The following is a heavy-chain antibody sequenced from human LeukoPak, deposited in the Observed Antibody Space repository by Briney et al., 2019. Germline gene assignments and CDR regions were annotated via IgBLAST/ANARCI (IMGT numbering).Heavy chain of an antibody. D-gene: IGHD4-17*01. CDR3: ARCGKDGDYVQN. V-gene: IGHV4-31*03. CDR2: IYYSGST. Sequence: SETLSLTCTVSGGSISSGGYYWSWIRQHPGKGLEWIGYIYYSGSTYYNPSLKSRVTTSVDTSKNQFSLKLSSVTAADTAVYYCARCGKDGDYVQNWGQGTLVTVSS. J-gene: IGHJ4*02. CDR1: GGSISSGGYY.